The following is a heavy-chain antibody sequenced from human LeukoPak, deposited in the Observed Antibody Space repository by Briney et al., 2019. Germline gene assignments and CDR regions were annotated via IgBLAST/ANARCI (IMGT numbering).Heavy chain of an antibody. CDR1: GYTFTSYG. V-gene: IGHV1-18*01. CDR2: INPSGGST. Sequence: ASVKVSCKASGYTFTSYGISWVRQAPGQGLEWMGIINPSGGSTSYAQKFQGRVTMTTDTSTSTTYMELRSLRSDDTAVYFCARFRGGATSWDYFDYWGQGTPVTVSS. D-gene: IGHD1-26*01. CDR3: ARFRGGATSWDYFDY. J-gene: IGHJ4*02.